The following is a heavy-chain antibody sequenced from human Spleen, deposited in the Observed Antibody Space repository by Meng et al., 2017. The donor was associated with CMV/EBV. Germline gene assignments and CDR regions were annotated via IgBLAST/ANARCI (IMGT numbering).Heavy chain of an antibody. V-gene: IGHV4-4*02. CDR2: IQVIGHT. CDR1: GGSISISTW. J-gene: IGHJ4*02. CDR3: AGSRPGGGACDY. Sequence: QVQLTESGPGLVTPSGTLSRTCAVSGGSISISTWWSWVRQPAGQGLEWIGLIQVIGHTVYNPSLKSRVAVSLDASKSQFSLTLNSVTAADTATYYCAGSRPGGGACDYWGQGILVTVSS. D-gene: IGHD3-16*01.